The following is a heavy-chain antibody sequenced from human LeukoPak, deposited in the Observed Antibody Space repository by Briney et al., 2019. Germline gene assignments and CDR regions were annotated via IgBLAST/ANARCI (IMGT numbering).Heavy chain of an antibody. Sequence: SQTLSLTCTVAGGSISRGGYDWSWIRQPPGKGLEWIGYIHYSGSTNYNASLKSRVTILVDTSKNQFSLKLSSVTAADTAVYYCARVGNWGNWFDPWGQGTLVTVSS. D-gene: IGHD7-27*01. CDR2: IHYSGST. V-gene: IGHV4-61*08. CDR1: GGSISRGGYD. J-gene: IGHJ5*02. CDR3: ARVGNWGNWFDP.